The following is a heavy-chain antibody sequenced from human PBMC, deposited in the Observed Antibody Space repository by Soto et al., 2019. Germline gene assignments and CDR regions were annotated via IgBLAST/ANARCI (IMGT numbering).Heavy chain of an antibody. CDR3: ARGSNYYDSSGNFDY. CDR1: GGSFSGYY. D-gene: IGHD3-22*01. Sequence: SQTLSLTCAVYGGSFSGYYWSWIRQPPGKGLEWIGEINHSGSTNYNPSLKSRVTISVDTSKNQFSLKLSSVTAADTAVYYCARGSNYYDSSGNFDYLGQGTLVTVSS. CDR2: INHSGST. J-gene: IGHJ4*02. V-gene: IGHV4-34*01.